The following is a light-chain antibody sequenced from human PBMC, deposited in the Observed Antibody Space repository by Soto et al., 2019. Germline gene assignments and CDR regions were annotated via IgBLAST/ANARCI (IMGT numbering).Light chain of an antibody. J-gene: IGKJ1*01. CDR2: KAS. Sequence: DMQMTQSPSTLSASVGDTVTITCRASQAISSWLAWYQQKPVKAPKLLIYKASTLKSGVPSRFSGSGSGKEFTLTISSLQPDDFATYYCQHYNSYSEAFGQGTKVDIK. CDR3: QHYNSYSEA. CDR1: QAISSW. V-gene: IGKV1-5*03.